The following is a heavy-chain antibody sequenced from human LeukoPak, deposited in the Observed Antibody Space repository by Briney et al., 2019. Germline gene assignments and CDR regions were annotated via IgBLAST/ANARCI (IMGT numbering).Heavy chain of an antibody. CDR3: ARDGTAAGLYFDL. V-gene: IGHV3-7*01. CDR1: GFTFSSYW. CDR2: IKQDGGEK. J-gene: IGHJ4*01. Sequence: GGSLRLSCAVTGFTFSSYWMNGVRQAPGKGLEWVASIKQDGGEKSYVDSVKGRFTISRDNAKNSLYLQMSSLRAEDTAVYYCARDGTAAGLYFDLWGQGTLVTVSS. D-gene: IGHD6-13*01.